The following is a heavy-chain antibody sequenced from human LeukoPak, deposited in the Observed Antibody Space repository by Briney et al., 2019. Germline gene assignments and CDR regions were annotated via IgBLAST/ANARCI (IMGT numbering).Heavy chain of an antibody. J-gene: IGHJ3*02. CDR2: IIPIFGTA. V-gene: IGHV1-69*05. CDR3: ARASYSSGYYHDAFDI. D-gene: IGHD3-22*01. Sequence: SVKVSCKASGGTFSSYAISWVRQAPGQGLEWMGGIIPIFGTANYAQKFQGRGRITKDESTSTAYMELSSLRSEDTAVYYCARASYSSGYYHDAFDIWGQGTMVTVSS. CDR1: GGTFSSYA.